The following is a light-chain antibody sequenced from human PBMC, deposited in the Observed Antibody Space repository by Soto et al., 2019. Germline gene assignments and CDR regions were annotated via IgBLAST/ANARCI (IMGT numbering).Light chain of an antibody. V-gene: IGKV3-15*01. CDR2: DAS. Sequence: EIVMTQSPATLSVSPGERATLSCRASQSVSSNLAWYQQKPGQAPRLLIYDASTRATGIPARFSGSGSGTEFTLTISSLQSEEFAVYYCQQYNYWRTFGPGTKVDIK. J-gene: IGKJ3*01. CDR3: QQYNYWRT. CDR1: QSVSSN.